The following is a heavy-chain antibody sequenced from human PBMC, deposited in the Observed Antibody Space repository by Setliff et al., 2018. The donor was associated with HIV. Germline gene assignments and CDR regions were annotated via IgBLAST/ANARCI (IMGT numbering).Heavy chain of an antibody. CDR1: GYTFSSYD. CDR2: MNPNSGNT. CDR3: ATNREQLTMTYYYYYMDV. J-gene: IGHJ6*03. V-gene: IGHV1-8*02. Sequence: ASVKVSCKASGYTFSSYDINWVRQATGQGLAWMGWMNPNSGNTGYAQKFRGRVSMTRNTSIGTAYMELSSLRSEDTAVYYCATNREQLTMTYYYYYMDVWGKGTTVTVSS. D-gene: IGHD6-13*01.